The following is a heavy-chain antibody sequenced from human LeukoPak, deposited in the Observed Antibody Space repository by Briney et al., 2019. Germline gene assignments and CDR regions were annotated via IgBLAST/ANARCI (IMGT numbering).Heavy chain of an antibody. CDR3: ARDTAGCGGTCQFDD. CDR1: GGSMSSSF. V-gene: IGHV4-4*07. D-gene: IGHD2-21*01. CDR2: IYSSGRT. J-gene: IGHJ4*02. Sequence: SETLSLTCTVSGGSMSSSFWSWIRQPAGKGLEWFGRIYSSGRTNYNPSLKSRVTQSLDTSKNQFSLKLPSVTAGDTDVYYCARDTAGCGGTCQFDDWGQGTLVPVSS.